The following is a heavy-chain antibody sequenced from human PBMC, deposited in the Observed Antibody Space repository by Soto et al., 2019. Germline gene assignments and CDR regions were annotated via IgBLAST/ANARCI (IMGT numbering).Heavy chain of an antibody. CDR3: ARGSRAHYGSGSYYKGVYYYGMDV. Sequence: PSETLCLTYNVSGASFNDNHWSWIRKSPGKGLDWIGDINHAGDTYYNPSLKSRLVISVDTSKNQFSLKLSSVTAADTAVYYCARGSRAHYGSGSYYKGVYYYGMDVWGQGTTVTVSS. D-gene: IGHD3-10*01. J-gene: IGHJ6*02. CDR1: GASFNDNH. V-gene: IGHV4-34*01. CDR2: INHAGDT.